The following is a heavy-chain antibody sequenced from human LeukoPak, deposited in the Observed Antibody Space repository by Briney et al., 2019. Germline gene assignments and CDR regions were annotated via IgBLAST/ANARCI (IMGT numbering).Heavy chain of an antibody. CDR1: GFTVSSNY. CDR2: IRGSGGST. Sequence: GGSLRLSCAASGFTVSSNYMSWVRQAPGKGLEWVSAIRGSGGSTYYADSVKGRFTISRDNSKNTLYLQMNSLRAEDTAVYYCAKEYSWRGYNYGWGIFDWGQGTLVTVSS. J-gene: IGHJ4*02. CDR3: AKEYSWRGYNYGWGIFD. V-gene: IGHV3-23*01. D-gene: IGHD5-18*01.